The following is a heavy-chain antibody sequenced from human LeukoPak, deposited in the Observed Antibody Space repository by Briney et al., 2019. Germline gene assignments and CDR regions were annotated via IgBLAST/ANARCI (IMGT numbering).Heavy chain of an antibody. D-gene: IGHD3-22*01. CDR3: AKGRYYYDSSDALDI. J-gene: IGHJ3*02. Sequence: GGSLRLSCAASGFTFSSYAMSWVRQAPGKGLEWVSAISGSGGSTYYADSVKGRFTISRDNSKNTLFLQMNSLRAEDTAVYYCAKGRYYYDSSDALDILGQGTMVTVSS. CDR2: ISGSGGST. V-gene: IGHV3-23*01. CDR1: GFTFSSYA.